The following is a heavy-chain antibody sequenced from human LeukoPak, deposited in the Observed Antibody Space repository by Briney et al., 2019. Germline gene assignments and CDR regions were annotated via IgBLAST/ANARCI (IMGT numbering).Heavy chain of an antibody. J-gene: IGHJ3*02. Sequence: GGTLRLSCTAAGLTFSTSGFNWVRQAPGKGLEWVSAISGSGGSTYYADSVKGRFTIARDNSKNTLYLQMNSLRAEDAAVYYCAKGDVVVIGTDAFDIWGQGTMVTVSS. CDR2: ISGSGGST. D-gene: IGHD2-21*01. CDR3: AKGDVVVIGTDAFDI. V-gene: IGHV3-23*01. CDR1: GLTFSTSG.